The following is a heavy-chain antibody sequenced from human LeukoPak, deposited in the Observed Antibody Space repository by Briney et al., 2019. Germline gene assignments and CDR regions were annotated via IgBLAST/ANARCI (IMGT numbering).Heavy chain of an antibody. V-gene: IGHV3-23*01. CDR1: GFTFSSYA. J-gene: IGHJ3*02. CDR3: AKDPVRYFDGASPDAFDI. CDR2: ISGSGGST. D-gene: IGHD3-9*01. Sequence: GGSLRLSCAASGFTFSSYAMSWVRQAPGKGLEWVSAISGSGGSTYSADSVKGRFTISRDNSKNTLYLQMNSLRAEDTAVYYCAKDPVRYFDGASPDAFDIWGQGTMVTVSS.